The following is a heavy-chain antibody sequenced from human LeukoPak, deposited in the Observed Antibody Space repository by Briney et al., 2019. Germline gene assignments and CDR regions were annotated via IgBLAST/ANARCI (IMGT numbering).Heavy chain of an antibody. V-gene: IGHV4-59*08. CDR1: GGSISRYY. D-gene: IGHD4-23*01. Sequence: SSETLSLTCTVPGGSISRYYWSWIRQPPGKGLEWIGYIYYSGSTHYNPSLKSRVTISVDTSKNQFSLRLSSVTAADTAVYYCASSTVLTPGGLGDWFDPWGQGTLVTVSS. CDR2: IYYSGST. J-gene: IGHJ5*02. CDR3: ASSTVLTPGGLGDWFDP.